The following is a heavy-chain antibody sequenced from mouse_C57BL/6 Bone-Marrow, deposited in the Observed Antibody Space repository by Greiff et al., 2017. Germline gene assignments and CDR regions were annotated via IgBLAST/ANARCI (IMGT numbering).Heavy chain of an antibody. V-gene: IGHV1-55*01. CDR3: ARGPLITTVPYWYFDV. D-gene: IGHD1-1*01. CDR1: GYTFTSYW. J-gene: IGHJ1*03. CDR2: IYPGSGST. Sequence: QVQLQQPGAELVKPGASVKMSCKASGYTFTSYWITWVKQRPGQGLEWIGDIYPGSGSTNYNEKFKSKATLTVDTSSSTAYMQLSSLTSEDSAVYYCARGPLITTVPYWYFDVWGTGTTVTVSS.